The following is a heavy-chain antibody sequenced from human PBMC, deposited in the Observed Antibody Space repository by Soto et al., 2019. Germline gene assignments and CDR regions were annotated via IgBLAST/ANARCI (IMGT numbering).Heavy chain of an antibody. CDR2: IYYSGST. Sequence: SETLYINCTVSGGSIRSYYWSWIRQPPGKGLEWIGYIYYSGSTNYNPSLKSRVTISVDTSKNQFSLKLSSLTAADTAVYYCARRYGGNFDYWGQGTLVTVSS. D-gene: IGHD1-26*01. CDR1: GGSIRSYY. J-gene: IGHJ4*02. CDR3: ARRYGGNFDY. V-gene: IGHV4-59*01.